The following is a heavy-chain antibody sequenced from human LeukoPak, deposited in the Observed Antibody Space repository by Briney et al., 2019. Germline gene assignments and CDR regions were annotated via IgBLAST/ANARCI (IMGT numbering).Heavy chain of an antibody. CDR3: AKDQMEGGYAEDAFDI. Sequence: PGGSLRLSCAASGFTFSSYAMSWVRQAPGKGLEWVSTISGSGGTTYYADSVKGRFTISRGNSKNTLYLQLISLRAEDTAVYYCAKDQMEGGYAEDAFDIWGQGTVVIVSS. D-gene: IGHD5-12*01. CDR1: GFTFSSYA. J-gene: IGHJ3*02. V-gene: IGHV3-23*01. CDR2: ISGSGGTT.